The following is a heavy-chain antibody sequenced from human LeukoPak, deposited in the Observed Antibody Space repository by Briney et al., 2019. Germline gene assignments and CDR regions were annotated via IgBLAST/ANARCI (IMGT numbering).Heavy chain of an antibody. D-gene: IGHD3-3*01. CDR3: ARGATIFGVVIKPADY. J-gene: IGHJ4*02. V-gene: IGHV4-30-4*01. Sequence: PSQTLSLTCTVSGGSISCGDYYWSWIRQPPGKGLEWIGYIYYSGSTYYDPSLKSRVTISVDTSKNQFSLKLSSVTAADTAVYYCARGATIFGVVIKPADYWGQGTLVTVSS. CDR1: GGSISCGDYY. CDR2: IYYSGST.